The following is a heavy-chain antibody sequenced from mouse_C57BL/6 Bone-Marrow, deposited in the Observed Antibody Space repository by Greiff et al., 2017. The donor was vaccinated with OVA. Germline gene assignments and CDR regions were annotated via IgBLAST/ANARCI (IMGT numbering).Heavy chain of an antibody. CDR3: ARGGIYYGLFAY. Sequence: EVMLVESGGGLVQPGGSLKLSCAASGFTFSDYGMAWVRQAPRQGPEWVAFISNLAYSIYYADTVTGRFTISRENAKNTLYLEMSSLRSEDTAMYYCARGGIYYGLFAYWGQGTLVTVSA. D-gene: IGHD2-1*01. J-gene: IGHJ3*01. CDR1: GFTFSDYG. V-gene: IGHV5-15*04. CDR2: ISNLAYSI.